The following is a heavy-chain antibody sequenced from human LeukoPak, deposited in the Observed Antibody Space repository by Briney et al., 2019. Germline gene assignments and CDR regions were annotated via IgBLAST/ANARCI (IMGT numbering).Heavy chain of an antibody. CDR1: GFTVSSNY. CDR2: IYSGGST. J-gene: IGHJ4*02. CDR3: ARVSVAYDSTGYRFDD. D-gene: IGHD3-22*01. Sequence: GGSLRLPCAASGFTVSSNYMTWVRQAPGKGLEWVSLIYSGGSTDYADSVKSRFTISRDNSKNTLYLQMNSLRAEDTAVYYCARVSVAYDSTGYRFDDWGQGSLVTVSS. V-gene: IGHV3-66*01.